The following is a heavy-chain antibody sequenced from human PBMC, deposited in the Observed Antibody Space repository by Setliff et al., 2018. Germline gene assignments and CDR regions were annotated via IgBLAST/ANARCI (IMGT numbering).Heavy chain of an antibody. CDR3: ARDWRGHSGSYLY. V-gene: IGHV4-4*02. CDR1: GGSISSSNW. CDR2: IYHSGTT. J-gene: IGHJ4*02. Sequence: SETLSLTCAVSGGSISSSNWWSWVRQPPGKGLEWIGEIYHSGTTNYNPSLKSRVTISVDKSKNQFSLKLSSVTAADTAVYYCARDWRGHSGSYLYWGQGTLVTVSS. D-gene: IGHD1-26*01.